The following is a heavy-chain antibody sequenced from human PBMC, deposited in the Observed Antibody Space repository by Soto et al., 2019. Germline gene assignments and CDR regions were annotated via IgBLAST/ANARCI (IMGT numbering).Heavy chain of an antibody. D-gene: IGHD3-22*01. J-gene: IGHJ4*02. CDR1: GGSISSGGYY. V-gene: IGHV4-31*03. CDR2: IYYSGST. Sequence: SETLSLTCTVSGGSISSGGYYWSWIRQHPGKGLEWIGYIYYSGSTYYNPSLKSRVTISVDTSKNQFSLKLSSVTAADTAVYYCARVRITMIVVFDYWGQGALVTVSS. CDR3: ARVRITMIVVFDY.